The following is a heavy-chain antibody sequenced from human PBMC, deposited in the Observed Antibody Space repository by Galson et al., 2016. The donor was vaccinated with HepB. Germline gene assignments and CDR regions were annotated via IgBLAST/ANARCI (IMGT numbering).Heavy chain of an antibody. Sequence: SLRLSCAASGLTVSSNYMSWVRQAPGEGLEWVSVIDGGGSTYYADSVKGRFTISRDSSRNTLYLQMNSLRAEDTAIYYCASAYYHYYYYYGMDVWGQGTTVTVSS. CDR2: IDGGGST. V-gene: IGHV3-53*01. CDR1: GLTVSSNY. J-gene: IGHJ6*02. D-gene: IGHD1-26*01. CDR3: ASAYYHYYYYYGMDV.